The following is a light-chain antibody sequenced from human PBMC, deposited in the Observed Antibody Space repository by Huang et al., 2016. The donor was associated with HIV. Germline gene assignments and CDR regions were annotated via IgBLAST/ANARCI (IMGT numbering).Light chain of an antibody. Sequence: DIVMTQSPDSLAVSPGERATINCKSSQSLLYSLSKKNYLAWFQQKPGRPPKLLIYWATTRESVVPDRFSGSGSGTDFTLTINNLQAEDVAVYFCLQYYSVPQTFGQGTKVDIK. CDR2: WAT. CDR3: LQYYSVPQT. J-gene: IGKJ1*01. CDR1: QSLLYSLSKKNY. V-gene: IGKV4-1*01.